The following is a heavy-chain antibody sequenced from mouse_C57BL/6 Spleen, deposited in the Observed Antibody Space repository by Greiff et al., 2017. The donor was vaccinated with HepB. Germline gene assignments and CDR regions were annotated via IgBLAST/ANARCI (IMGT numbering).Heavy chain of an antibody. CDR1: GFTFSDAW. D-gene: IGHD1-1*01. Sequence: EVMLVESGGGLVQPGGSMKLSCAASGFTFSDAWMDWVRQSPEKGLEWVAEIRNKANNHATYYSESVKGRFTISRDDSKSSVYLQMNSLRAEDTGIYYCTKVLRWGAMDYWGQGTSVTVSS. V-gene: IGHV6-6*01. CDR2: IRNKANNHAT. CDR3: TKVLRWGAMDY. J-gene: IGHJ4*01.